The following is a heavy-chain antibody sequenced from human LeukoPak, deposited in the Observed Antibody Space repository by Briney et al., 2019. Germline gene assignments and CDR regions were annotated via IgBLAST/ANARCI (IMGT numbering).Heavy chain of an antibody. D-gene: IGHD5-18*01. CDR1: GFTFNSYW. CDR2: IKPDGSEE. CDR3: AKDIGTAMADYYFDY. J-gene: IGHJ4*02. Sequence: GGSLRLSCAASGFTFNSYWMSWVRQAPGKGLEWVANIKPDGSEEYYVDSVKDRFTISRDNAKNSLYLQMNSLRAEDTALYYCAKDIGTAMADYYFDYWGQGTLVTVSS. V-gene: IGHV3-7*03.